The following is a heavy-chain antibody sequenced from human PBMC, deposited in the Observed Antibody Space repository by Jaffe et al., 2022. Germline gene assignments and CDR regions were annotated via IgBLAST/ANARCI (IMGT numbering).Heavy chain of an antibody. V-gene: IGHV4-39*01. CDR1: GGSISNNNYY. J-gene: IGHJ4*02. D-gene: IGHD6-13*01. Sequence: QLQLQESGPGLVKPSETLSLTCTVSGGSISNNNYYWGWIRQPPGKGLEWIGTIYYSGSTYYNPSLKSRVIISVDTSKNQFSLKLSSVTAADTAVYHCARRGLISAIWYPFDYWGQGTLVTVSS. CDR3: ARRGLISAIWYPFDY. CDR2: IYYSGST.